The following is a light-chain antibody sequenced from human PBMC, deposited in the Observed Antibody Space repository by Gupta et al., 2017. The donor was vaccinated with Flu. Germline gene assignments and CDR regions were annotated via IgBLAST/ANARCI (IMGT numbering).Light chain of an antibody. Sequence: ITISCTGTSSDVGGYNYVSWYQQHPGKAPKLMIYDVSNRPSGVSNRFSGSKSGNTASLTISGLQAEDEADYYCSSYTSSSTLYVFGTGTKVTVL. CDR1: SSDVGGYNY. J-gene: IGLJ1*01. CDR2: DVS. CDR3: SSYTSSSTLYV. V-gene: IGLV2-14*04.